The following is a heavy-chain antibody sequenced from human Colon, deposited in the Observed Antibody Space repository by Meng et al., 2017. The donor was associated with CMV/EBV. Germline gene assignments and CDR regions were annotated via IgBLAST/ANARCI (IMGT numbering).Heavy chain of an antibody. V-gene: IGHV4-61*01. J-gene: IGHJ4*02. Sequence: SETLSLTCAVSGGSVSIGSYYWSWIRQPPGKGLEWIGYIYYSGSTNYNPSLKSRVTISVDTSKNQFSLKLSSVTAADTAVYYCARGPGSRHYFDYWGQGTLVTVSS. CDR2: IYYSGST. CDR1: GGSVSIGSYY. D-gene: IGHD1-14*01. CDR3: ARGPGSRHYFDY.